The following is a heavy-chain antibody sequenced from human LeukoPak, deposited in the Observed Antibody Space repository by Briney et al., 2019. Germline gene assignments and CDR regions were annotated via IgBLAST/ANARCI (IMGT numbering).Heavy chain of an antibody. Sequence: SETLSLTCAVYGGSFSGYYWSWIRQPPGKGLEWIGEIYHSGSTNYNPSLKSRVTISVDKSKNQFSLKLSSVTAADTAVDYCERDGYYDFWSGYYLFDYWGQGTLVTVSS. D-gene: IGHD3-3*01. V-gene: IGHV4-34*01. CDR1: GGSFSGYY. J-gene: IGHJ4*02. CDR2: IYHSGST. CDR3: ERDGYYDFWSGYYLFDY.